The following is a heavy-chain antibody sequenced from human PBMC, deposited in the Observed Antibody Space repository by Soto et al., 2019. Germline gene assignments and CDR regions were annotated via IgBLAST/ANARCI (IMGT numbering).Heavy chain of an antibody. D-gene: IGHD2-21*02. V-gene: IGHV1-18*01. CDR1: GYTFTCYG. CDR2: SSAYNGNT. Sequence: QVQLVQSGAEVKKPGASVKVSCKASGYTFTCYGVSWVRQAPGQGLEWMGWSSAYNGNTNYAQKLQGRVTMTTDTSTSTAYMELRSLRSDDTAVYYCARDYRLGRYCGGDCALGYWGQGTLVTVSS. CDR3: ARDYRLGRYCGGDCALGY. J-gene: IGHJ4*02.